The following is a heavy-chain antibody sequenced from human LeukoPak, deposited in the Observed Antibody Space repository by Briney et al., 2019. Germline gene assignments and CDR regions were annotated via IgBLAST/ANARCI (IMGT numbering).Heavy chain of an antibody. J-gene: IGHJ4*02. Sequence: ASVKVSCKASGYTFTGYYMHWVRQAPGQGLEWMGWINPNSGGTNYAQKFQGWVTMTRDTSISTAHMELSRLRSDDTAVYYCAARDDYGDYAGGSFDYWGQGTLVTVSS. CDR2: INPNSGGT. CDR3: AARDDYGDYAGGSFDY. V-gene: IGHV1-2*04. D-gene: IGHD4-17*01. CDR1: GYTFTGYY.